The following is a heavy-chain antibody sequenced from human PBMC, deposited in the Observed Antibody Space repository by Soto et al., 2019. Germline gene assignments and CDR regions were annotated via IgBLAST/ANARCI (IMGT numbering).Heavy chain of an antibody. D-gene: IGHD6-19*01. CDR2: TDYSGNT. J-gene: IGHJ4*02. CDR1: SDSISSYY. CDR3: ARAVGDPLYYLDY. V-gene: IGHV4-59*08. Sequence: QVQLQESGPGLVRPSETLSLTCTVSSDSISSYYWIWIRQSPGKVLEWIGYTDYSGNTNYNPSLKSRVTISGDTSKNQLSLRLSSVTAADTAVYYCARAVGDPLYYLDYWGQGTLVTVSS.